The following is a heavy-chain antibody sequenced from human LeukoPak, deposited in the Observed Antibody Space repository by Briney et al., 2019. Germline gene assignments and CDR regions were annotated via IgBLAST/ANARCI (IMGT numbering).Heavy chain of an antibody. D-gene: IGHD4-11*01. CDR3: AKEDYSSSFDY. Sequence: GGSLRLSCAASGFTFSSYGMHWVRQAPSKGLEWVAVIWYGGSNKYYADSVKGRFTISRDNSKNTLYLQMNSLRAEDTAVYYCAKEDYSSSFDYWGQGTLVTVSS. CDR2: IWYGGSNK. V-gene: IGHV3-30*02. J-gene: IGHJ4*02. CDR1: GFTFSSYG.